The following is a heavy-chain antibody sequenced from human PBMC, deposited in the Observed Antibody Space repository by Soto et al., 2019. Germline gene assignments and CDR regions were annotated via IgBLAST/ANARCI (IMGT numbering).Heavy chain of an antibody. CDR2: IIPILGIA. Sequence: SVKVSCKASGGTFSSYTISWVRQAPGQGLEWMGRIIPILGIANYAQKFQGRVTITADKSTSTAYMELSSLRSEDTAVYYCARESLDVTTGTTVAFDIWGQGTMVTVSS. CDR1: GGTFSSYT. V-gene: IGHV1-69*04. D-gene: IGHD1-1*01. J-gene: IGHJ3*02. CDR3: ARESLDVTTGTTVAFDI.